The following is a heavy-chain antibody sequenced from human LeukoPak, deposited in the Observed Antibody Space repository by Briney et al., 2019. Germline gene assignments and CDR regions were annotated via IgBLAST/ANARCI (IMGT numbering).Heavy chain of an antibody. D-gene: IGHD3-22*01. CDR1: GFTFSSYW. Sequence: PGGSLRLSCAASGFTFSSYWMHWVRQAPGKGLVWVSRISTDGSTTTYADSVKGRFTISRDNAKNTAYLQMNSLRAEDTAVYYCARGSTYYDSSGQVPFDYWGQGTLVTVSS. J-gene: IGHJ4*02. CDR2: ISTDGSTT. CDR3: ARGSTYYDSSGQVPFDY. V-gene: IGHV3-74*01.